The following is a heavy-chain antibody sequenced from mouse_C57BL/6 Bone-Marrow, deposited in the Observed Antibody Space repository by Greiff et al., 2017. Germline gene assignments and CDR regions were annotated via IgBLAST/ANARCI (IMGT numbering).Heavy chain of an antibody. J-gene: IGHJ3*01. CDR1: GFTFTDYY. Sequence: EVKVVESGGGLVQPGGSLSLSCAASGFTFTDYYMSWVRQPPGKALEWLGFIRNKANGYTTEYSSSVKGRFTISRDNSQSILYLQMKALRAEDSATYYGARYDDGDWFAYWGQGTLVTVSA. CDR3: ARYDDGDWFAY. CDR2: IRNKANGYTT. V-gene: IGHV7-3*01. D-gene: IGHD2-12*01.